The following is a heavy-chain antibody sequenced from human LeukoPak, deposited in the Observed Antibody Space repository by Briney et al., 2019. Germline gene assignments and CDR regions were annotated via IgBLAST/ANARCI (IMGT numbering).Heavy chain of an antibody. CDR1: GGSISSYY. J-gene: IGHJ4*02. CDR2: IYTSGST. CDR3: ARNRGYGDYGEIDY. V-gene: IGHV4-4*07. D-gene: IGHD4-17*01. Sequence: TSETLSLTCTVSGGSISSYYWSWIRQPAGKGLEWIGRIYTSGSTNYNPSLKSRVTMSVDTSKNQFSLKLSSVTAADTAVYYCARNRGYGDYGEIDYWGQGTLVTVSS.